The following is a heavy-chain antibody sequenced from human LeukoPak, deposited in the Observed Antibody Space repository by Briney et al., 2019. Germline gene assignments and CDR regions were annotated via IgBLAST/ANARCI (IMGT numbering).Heavy chain of an antibody. Sequence: GGPLRLSCEASGFTFSSYWMHLVRQAPGKGRVWVSRINSDGSSTSYADSVKGRFTVSRENAKNTLYLQMNSLRAEDTAVYYCARDPTFQNSGWLYYYYYYGMDVWGQGTTVTVSS. CDR3: ARDPTFQNSGWLYYYYYYGMDV. J-gene: IGHJ6*02. CDR1: GFTFSSYW. V-gene: IGHV3-74*01. D-gene: IGHD6-19*01. CDR2: INSDGSST.